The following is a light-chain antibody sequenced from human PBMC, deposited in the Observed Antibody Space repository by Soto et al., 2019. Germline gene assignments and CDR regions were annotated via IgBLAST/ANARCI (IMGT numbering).Light chain of an antibody. Sequence: DIVMTQSPDSLAVSLGERATINCKSSQSILYSSNNKNQLAWYQQKPGQPPKLLMYWASTRQSGVPYRFSGSESGTDFTLTISSLQAEDVAVYYCQQYNSPPYTFGQGTKLEI. J-gene: IGKJ2*01. CDR1: QSILYSSNNKNQ. CDR3: QQYNSPPYT. V-gene: IGKV4-1*01. CDR2: WAS.